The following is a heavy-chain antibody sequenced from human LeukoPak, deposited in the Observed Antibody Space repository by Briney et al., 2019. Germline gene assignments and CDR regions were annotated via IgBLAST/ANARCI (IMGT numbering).Heavy chain of an antibody. Sequence: SETLSLTCTVSGGSISSGSYSWSWIRQPAGKGLEWIGRMHTSGRTNYNPSLKSRVTISVDTSKNQFSLKLSSVTAADTAVYYCARVIGAMVRGVMQNYYYYYMDVWGKGTTVTISS. CDR2: MHTSGRT. CDR3: ARVIGAMVRGVMQNYYYYYMDV. V-gene: IGHV4-61*02. D-gene: IGHD3-10*01. J-gene: IGHJ6*03. CDR1: GGSISSGSYS.